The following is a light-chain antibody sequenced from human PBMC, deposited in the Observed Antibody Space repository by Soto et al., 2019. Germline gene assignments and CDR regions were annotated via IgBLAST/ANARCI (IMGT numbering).Light chain of an antibody. J-gene: IGLJ1*01. V-gene: IGLV2-14*01. CDR2: DVS. Sequence: QSVLTQPASVSGSPGQSNTISCTGTSSDVGGYNYVSWYQQHPGKAPKLMIYDVSNRPSGVSNRFSGSKSGNTASLTISGLQAEDEADYYCSSYTSSSTHNYVFGTGTKLTVL. CDR3: SSYTSSSTHNYV. CDR1: SSDVGGYNY.